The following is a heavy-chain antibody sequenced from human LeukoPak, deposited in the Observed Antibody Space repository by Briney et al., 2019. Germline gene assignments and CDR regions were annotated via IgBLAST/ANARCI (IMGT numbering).Heavy chain of an antibody. CDR1: GFTFSTYA. Sequence: PGRSLRLSCAASGFTFSTYAMTWVRQAPGKGLDWVSAITGGGDTTYYADSVKGRFTISRDNSKNTLYLQMNNLRAEDTAIYYCAKAANYDILTGYYLDYWGQGTLVTVSS. D-gene: IGHD3-9*01. CDR3: AKAANYDILTGYYLDY. V-gene: IGHV3-23*01. J-gene: IGHJ4*02. CDR2: ITGGGDTT.